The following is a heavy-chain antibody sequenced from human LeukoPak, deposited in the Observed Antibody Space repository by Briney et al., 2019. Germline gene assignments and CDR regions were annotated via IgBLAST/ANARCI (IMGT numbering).Heavy chain of an antibody. V-gene: IGHV3-30-3*01. D-gene: IGHD3-22*01. J-gene: IGHJ4*02. CDR3: ARDLRYYYDSSGYYRPEYYFDY. CDR2: ISYDANIGSNK. CDR1: GFTFSRYA. Sequence: PGRSLRLSCATSGFTFSRYAMHWVRQAPGKGLEWVALISYDANIGSNKYYADSVKGRFTISRDNSKNTLYLQMNSLRAEDTAVYYCARDLRYYYDSSGYYRPEYYFDYWGQGTLVTVSS.